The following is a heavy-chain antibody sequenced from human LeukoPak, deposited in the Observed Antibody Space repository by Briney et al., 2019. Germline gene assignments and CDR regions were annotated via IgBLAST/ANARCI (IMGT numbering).Heavy chain of an antibody. CDR1: GGSISSYY. Sequence: PSETLSLTCTVSGGSISSYYWSWIRQPPGKGLEWIGYIYYSGSTNYNPSLKSRVTISVDTSKNQFSLKLSSVTAADTAVYYCARENYDSRDAFDIWGQGTMVTVSS. J-gene: IGHJ3*02. V-gene: IGHV4-59*01. D-gene: IGHD3-22*01. CDR3: ARENYDSRDAFDI. CDR2: IYYSGST.